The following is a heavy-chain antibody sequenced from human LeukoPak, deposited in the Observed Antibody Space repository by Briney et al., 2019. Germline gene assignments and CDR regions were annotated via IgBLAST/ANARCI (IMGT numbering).Heavy chain of an antibody. D-gene: IGHD3-22*01. CDR2: IYSGGST. V-gene: IGHV3-66*01. J-gene: IGHJ6*02. Sequence: GSLRLSCAAPGFTVSSNYMSWVRQAPGKGLEWVSVIYSGGSTYYADSVKGRFTISRDNSKNTLYLQMNSLRAEDTAVYYCARVLVNYYDSSGYLAKNHYYYGMDVWGQGTTVTVSS. CDR1: GFTVSSNY. CDR3: ARVLVNYYDSSGYLAKNHYYYGMDV.